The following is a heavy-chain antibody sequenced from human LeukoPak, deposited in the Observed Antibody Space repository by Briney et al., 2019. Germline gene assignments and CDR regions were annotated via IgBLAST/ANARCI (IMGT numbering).Heavy chain of an antibody. V-gene: IGHV3-23*01. Sequence: GGSLRLSCAASGFTFSSYAMSWVRQAPGKGLEWVSAISGSGGSTYYADSVKGRFTISRDNSKNTLYLQMNSLRAEDTAVYYCAKKGGHYDFWSGYYEQGSPAFDYWGQGTLVTVSS. D-gene: IGHD3-3*01. J-gene: IGHJ4*02. CDR2: ISGSGGST. CDR3: AKKGGHYDFWSGYYEQGSPAFDY. CDR1: GFTFSSYA.